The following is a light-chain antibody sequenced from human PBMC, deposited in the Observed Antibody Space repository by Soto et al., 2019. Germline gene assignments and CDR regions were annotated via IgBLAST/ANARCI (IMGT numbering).Light chain of an antibody. Sequence: DVQMTQSPPTLSTSVGDRVTITCRASQSISSSLAWYQQRPGKAPKLVIYQASSLEGGAPSRFSGSGSGTEFTLTISSLQPDDSATYYCQQCISHYATFGQGTKVEIK. CDR2: QAS. J-gene: IGKJ1*01. CDR3: QQCISHYAT. CDR1: QSISSS. V-gene: IGKV1-5*03.